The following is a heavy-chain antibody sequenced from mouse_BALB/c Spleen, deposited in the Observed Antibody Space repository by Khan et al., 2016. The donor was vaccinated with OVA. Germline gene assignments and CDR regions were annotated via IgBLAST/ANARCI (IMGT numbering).Heavy chain of an antibody. CDR2: ISTSGSYT. CDR3: ASCRYGSSYDNYAMDY. Sequence: VELVQSGADLVKPGGSLKLSCTASGFTFSHYGMSWVRQTPDKWLEWIAIISTSGSYTYYPDSMTGRSTISRDNATNTLYLQMSSLKSEDTAMYYGASCRYGSSYDNYAMDYWGQGTSGTVSS. D-gene: IGHD1-1*01. V-gene: IGHV5-6*01. CDR1: GFTFSHYG. J-gene: IGHJ4*01.